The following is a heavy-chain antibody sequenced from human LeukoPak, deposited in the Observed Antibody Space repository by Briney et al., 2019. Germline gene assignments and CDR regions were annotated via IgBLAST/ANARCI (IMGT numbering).Heavy chain of an antibody. D-gene: IGHD3-22*01. J-gene: IGHJ3*02. CDR1: GGSFSGYY. CDR2: TYYSGST. CDR3: ARGRYYYDSSGYPIYDAFDI. Sequence: SETLSLTCAVYGGSFSGYYWSWIRQPPGKGLEWIGYTYYSGSTNYNPSLKSRVTISVDTSKNQFSLKLSSVTAADTAVYYCARGRYYYDSSGYPIYDAFDIWGQGTMVTVSS. V-gene: IGHV4-59*01.